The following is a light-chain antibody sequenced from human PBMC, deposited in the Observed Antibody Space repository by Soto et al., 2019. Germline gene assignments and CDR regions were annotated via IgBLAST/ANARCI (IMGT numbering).Light chain of an antibody. CDR3: SSFTSDRIYV. CDR2: XXX. J-gene: IGLJ1*01. Sequence: TQATSLSRSDRRSSTLSSPRNHNDIGTYEYISFYQEQAVIAPXLLXXXXXXRPSGISDRFSASKSGLTASLTISGLQPEDEADYYCSSFTSDRIYVFGPGTKVTVL. V-gene: IGLV2-14*03. CDR1: HNDIGTYEY.